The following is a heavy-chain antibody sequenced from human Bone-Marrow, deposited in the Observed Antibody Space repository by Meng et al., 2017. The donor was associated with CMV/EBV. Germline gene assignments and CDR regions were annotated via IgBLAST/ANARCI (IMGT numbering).Heavy chain of an antibody. CDR1: GFTISSYS. Sequence: GGSLRLSCAASGFTISSYSMNWVRQAPGKGLEWVSSISSSNNYIYYADSMKGRFTISRDNAKNSLYLQMNSLRAEDTAVYYCARELGDSSSWDYYFYYGMDVWGQGTTVTVSS. V-gene: IGHV3-21*01. CDR2: ISSSNNYI. D-gene: IGHD6-13*01. J-gene: IGHJ6*02. CDR3: ARELGDSSSWDYYFYYGMDV.